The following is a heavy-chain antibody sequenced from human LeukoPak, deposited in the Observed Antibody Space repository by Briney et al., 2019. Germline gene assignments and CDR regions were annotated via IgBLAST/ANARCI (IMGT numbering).Heavy chain of an antibody. J-gene: IGHJ4*02. D-gene: IGHD2-15*01. CDR1: GFSFSIYW. CDR2: IKHDGSEK. Sequence: GGSLRLSCADSGFSFSIYWMTWVRQAPGKGLEWVANIKHDGSEKFYVDSVKGRFFISRDNARNSVCLQMNSLRVDDTAIYYCARGRYCSGGNCYQDYWGRGTLVTVSS. CDR3: ARGRYCSGGNCYQDY. V-gene: IGHV3-7*03.